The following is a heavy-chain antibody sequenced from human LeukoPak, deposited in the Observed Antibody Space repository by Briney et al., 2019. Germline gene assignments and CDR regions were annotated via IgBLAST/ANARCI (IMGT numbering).Heavy chain of an antibody. CDR2: INHSGST. CDR3: ARADYYGSGSPIDY. D-gene: IGHD3-10*01. CDR1: GGSFSGYY. Sequence: SETLSLTCAVYGGSFSGYYWSWIRQPPGKGLEWIGEINHSGSTNYNPSLKSRVTISVDTSKNQFSMKLSSVTAADTAVYYCARADYYGSGSPIDYWGQGTLVTVSS. J-gene: IGHJ4*02. V-gene: IGHV4-34*01.